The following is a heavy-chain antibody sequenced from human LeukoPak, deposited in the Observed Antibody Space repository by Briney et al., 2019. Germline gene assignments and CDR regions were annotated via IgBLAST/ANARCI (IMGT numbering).Heavy chain of an antibody. V-gene: IGHV1-24*01. CDR1: GYTLTELS. J-gene: IGHJ4*02. D-gene: IGHD6-19*01. CDR3: ATDFGSGWYVGY. Sequence: GASVKVSCKVSGYTLTELSMHWVRQAPGKGLEWMGGFDPEDGETTYAQKFQGRVTMTEDTSTDTAYMELSSLRSEDTAVYYCATDFGSGWYVGYWGQGTLVTVSS. CDR2: FDPEDGET.